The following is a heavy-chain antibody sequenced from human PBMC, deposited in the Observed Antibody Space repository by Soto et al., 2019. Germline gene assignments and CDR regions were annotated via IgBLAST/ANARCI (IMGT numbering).Heavy chain of an antibody. J-gene: IGHJ3*02. CDR2: FDPEDGET. D-gene: IGHD6-19*01. Sequence: GASVKVSCKVSGYTLTELSMHWVRQGPGKGLEGMGGFDPEDGETIYAQKFQGRVTMTEDTSTDTAYMELSSLRSEDTAVYYCATSVLRQWLVLAFDIWGQGTMVTVSS. CDR1: GYTLTELS. V-gene: IGHV1-24*01. CDR3: ATSVLRQWLVLAFDI.